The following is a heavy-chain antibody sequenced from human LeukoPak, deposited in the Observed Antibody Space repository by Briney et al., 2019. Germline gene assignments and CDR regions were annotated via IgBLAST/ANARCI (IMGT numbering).Heavy chain of an antibody. CDR1: GYTFTGYY. CDR3: ARDAELLWFGELSSRWFDY. CDR2: INPNSGGT. Sequence: ASVKASCKASGYTFTGYYMHWVRQAPGQGLEWMGWINPNSGGTNYAQKFQGRVTMTRDTSISTAYMELSRLRSDDTAVYYCARDAELLWFGELSSRWFDYWGQGTLVTVSS. V-gene: IGHV1-2*02. J-gene: IGHJ4*02. D-gene: IGHD3-10*01.